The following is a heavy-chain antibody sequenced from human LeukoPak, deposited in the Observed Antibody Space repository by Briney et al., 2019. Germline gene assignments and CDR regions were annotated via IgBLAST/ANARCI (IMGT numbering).Heavy chain of an antibody. Sequence: PGGSLRLSCAASGFTFSNYNMNWVRQAPGKGLEWVSSISRTSSYIYYADSVKGRFTISRDNAKNPLNLQMNSLRAEDTAVYYCARDYGSGSSYYYYGMDVWGQGTTVTVSS. CDR1: GFTFSNYN. CDR3: ARDYGSGSSYYYYGMDV. V-gene: IGHV3-21*01. CDR2: ISRTSSYI. D-gene: IGHD3-10*01. J-gene: IGHJ6*02.